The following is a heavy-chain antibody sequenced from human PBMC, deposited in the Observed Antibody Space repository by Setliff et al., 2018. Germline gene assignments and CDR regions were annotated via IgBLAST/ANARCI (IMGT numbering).Heavy chain of an antibody. Sequence: PSETLSLTCTVSDDSISSRHYYWSWIRQPAGKGLEWLGQIYTSWSTNYNPSLKGRATLSIDASKKQFSLTLSSVTAANTAVYYCARLPNYVWGSPVDYWGQGTLVTVSS. CDR3: ARLPNYVWGSPVDY. CDR2: IYTSWST. J-gene: IGHJ4*02. D-gene: IGHD3-16*01. CDR1: DDSISSRHYY. V-gene: IGHV4-61*09.